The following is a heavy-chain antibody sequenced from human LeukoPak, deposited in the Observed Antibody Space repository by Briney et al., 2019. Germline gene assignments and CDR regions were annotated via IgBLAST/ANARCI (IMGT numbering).Heavy chain of an antibody. Sequence: GGSLRLSCAASGFTFSSYAMSWVRQAPGKGLEWVAFIRYDGSNKYYVDSVKGRFTISRDNSKNTLYLQMNSLRAEDTAVYYCAISPDFYWGQGTLVTVSS. J-gene: IGHJ4*02. CDR1: GFTFSSYA. V-gene: IGHV3-30*02. D-gene: IGHD2/OR15-2a*01. CDR3: AISPDFY. CDR2: IRYDGSNK.